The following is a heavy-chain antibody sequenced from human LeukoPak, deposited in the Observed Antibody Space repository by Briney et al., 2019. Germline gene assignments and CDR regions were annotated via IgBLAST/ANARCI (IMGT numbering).Heavy chain of an antibody. J-gene: IGHJ4*02. Sequence: GGSLRLSCAASGFTFSSYGMSWVRQAPGKGLEWVSAISGSGGSTYYADSVKGRFTISRDNSKNTLYLQMNSLKTEDTAVYYCTTHLSGSYGWGQGTLVTVSS. CDR1: GFTFSSYG. D-gene: IGHD1-26*01. V-gene: IGHV3-23*01. CDR3: TTHLSGSYG. CDR2: ISGSGGST.